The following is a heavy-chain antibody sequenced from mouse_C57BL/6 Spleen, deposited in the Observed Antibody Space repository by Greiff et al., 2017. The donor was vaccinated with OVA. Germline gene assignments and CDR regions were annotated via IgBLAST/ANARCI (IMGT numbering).Heavy chain of an antibody. CDR1: GYTFTSYW. D-gene: IGHD1-1*01. CDR3: ARGHYYGSRWYYLDY. V-gene: IGHV1-59*01. Sequence: VQLQQPGAELVRPGTSVKLSCKASGYTFTSYWMHWVKQRPGQGLEWIGVIDPSDSYTNYTQKFKGKATLTVDPSSSTAYMQLSSLTSEDSAVYYCARGHYYGSRWYYLDYWGQGTTLTVSS. CDR2: IDPSDSYT. J-gene: IGHJ2*01.